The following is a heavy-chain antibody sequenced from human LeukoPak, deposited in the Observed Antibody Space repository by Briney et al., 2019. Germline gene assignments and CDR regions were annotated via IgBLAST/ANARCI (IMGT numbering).Heavy chain of an antibody. V-gene: IGHV6-1*01. CDR1: GDSVSSNSAV. D-gene: IGHD5-24*01. CDR3: TRGWLKTGMDV. Sequence: SQTLSLTCAISGDSVSSNSAVWNWIRQSSSRGLEWLGRTYYRSKWYNDYAVSVKSRITVNPDTSKNQFSLQVNSVTPEDTAVYYCTRGWLKTGMDVWGQGTTVTVSS. J-gene: IGHJ6*02. CDR2: TYYRSKWYN.